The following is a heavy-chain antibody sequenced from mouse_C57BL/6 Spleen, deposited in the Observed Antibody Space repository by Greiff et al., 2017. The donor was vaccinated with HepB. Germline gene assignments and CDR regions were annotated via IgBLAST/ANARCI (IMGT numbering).Heavy chain of an antibody. CDR3: ARGGYGSIYGYCDFDF. CDR1: GYTFTSYG. V-gene: IGHV1-81*01. D-gene: IGHD1-1*01. J-gene: IGHJ1*03. Sequence: QVQLQQSGAELARPGASVKLSCKASGYTFTSYGIRWVKQRTGQGLEWIGEIYPRSGNTYYNEKFKGKATLTEDKSSSTAYMELRSLTSEDSAVYCWARGGYGSIYGYCDFDFWGTVTTFTVSS. CDR2: IYPRSGNT.